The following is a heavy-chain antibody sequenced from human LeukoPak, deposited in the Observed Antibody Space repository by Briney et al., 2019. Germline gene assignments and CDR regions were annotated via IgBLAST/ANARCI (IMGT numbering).Heavy chain of an antibody. CDR2: IIPIFGTA. D-gene: IGHD4-17*01. V-gene: IGHV1-69*05. CDR3: ARGWTVTTDYYYYYMGV. CDR1: GGTFSSYA. J-gene: IGHJ6*03. Sequence: SVKVSCKASGGTFSSYAISWVRQAPGQGLEWMGGIIPIFGTANYAQKFQGRVTITTDESTSTAYMELSSLRSEDTAVYYCARGWTVTTDYYYYYMGVWGKGTTVTVSS.